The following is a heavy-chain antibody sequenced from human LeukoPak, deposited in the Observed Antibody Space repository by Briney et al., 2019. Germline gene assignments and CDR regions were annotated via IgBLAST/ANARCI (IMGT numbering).Heavy chain of an antibody. CDR1: GYTFTSYD. D-gene: IGHD3-10*01. CDR2: IDTTTGNP. J-gene: IGHJ4*02. CDR3: VRGTPTPGMDY. V-gene: IGHV7-4-1*02. Sequence: ASVKVSCKASGYTFTSYDINWVRQATGQGLEWMGNIDTTTGNPRYAQDFTGRFVFSLGTSVSTAYLQITSLKADDTAAYYCVRGTPTPGMDYWGQGTQVTVSS.